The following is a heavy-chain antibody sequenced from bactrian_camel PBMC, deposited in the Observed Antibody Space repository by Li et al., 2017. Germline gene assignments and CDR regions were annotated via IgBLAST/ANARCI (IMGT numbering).Heavy chain of an antibody. V-gene: IGHV3S54*01. Sequence: HVQLVESGGGSVQAGGSLRLSCTATGRAFCMGWFRQAPGKEREGVAATYTSSGETYYADSVKDRFAISRDDTTRTFYLQMNNMKPNDTAMYYCAAARYCYSAHWPVGREVASGKGTQVTVS. CDR1: GRAFC. CDR2: TYTSSGET. J-gene: IGHJ4*01. D-gene: IGHD3*01.